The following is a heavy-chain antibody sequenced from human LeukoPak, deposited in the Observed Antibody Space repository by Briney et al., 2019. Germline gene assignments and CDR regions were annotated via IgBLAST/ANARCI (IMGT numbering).Heavy chain of an antibody. Sequence: SETLSLTCAVYGGSFSGYYWSWIRQPPGKGLEWIGEINHSGSTSYNPSLKSRLAISVDTSKNQFSLKLSSVTAADTAMYYCATVRDYIWGSYRYHLYYFDYWGQGTLVTVSS. CDR2: INHSGST. CDR3: ATVRDYIWGSYRYHLYYFDY. D-gene: IGHD3-16*02. CDR1: GGSFSGYY. J-gene: IGHJ4*02. V-gene: IGHV4-34*01.